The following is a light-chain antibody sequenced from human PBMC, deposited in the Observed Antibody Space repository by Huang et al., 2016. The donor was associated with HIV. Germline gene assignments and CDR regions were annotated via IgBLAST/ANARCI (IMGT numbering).Light chain of an antibody. CDR1: QSVSSN. J-gene: IGKJ4*01. V-gene: IGKV3-20*01. Sequence: EIVMTQSPATLSVSPGERATLSCRASQSVSSNLAWYQQKPGQATRLLIYGASSRATGIPDRFSGSGSGTDFTLTITRVEPEDFAVYYCQQYGESSPVTFGGGTKVEIK. CDR2: GAS. CDR3: QQYGESSPVT.